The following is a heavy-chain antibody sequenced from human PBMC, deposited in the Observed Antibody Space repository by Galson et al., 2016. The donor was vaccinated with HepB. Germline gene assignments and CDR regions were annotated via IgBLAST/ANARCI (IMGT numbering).Heavy chain of an antibody. CDR3: ARGGYCTRTSCYGPGYY. J-gene: IGHJ4*02. V-gene: IGHV3-30*04. Sequence: SLRLSCAASGFTFGDYAMSWVRQAPGKGLEWVALISYDGSNKYYADPVKGRFTISRDNSKNTLYLQMNSLRAEDTAVYYCARGGYCTRTSCYGPGYYWGQRTLVTVSS. CDR2: ISYDGSNK. D-gene: IGHD2-2*01. CDR1: GFTFGDYA.